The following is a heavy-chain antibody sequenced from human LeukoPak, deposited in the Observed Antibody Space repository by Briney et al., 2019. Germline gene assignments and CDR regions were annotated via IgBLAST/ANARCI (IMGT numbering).Heavy chain of an antibody. CDR1: GFTFSNYA. J-gene: IGHJ3*02. D-gene: IGHD3-16*02. V-gene: IGHV3-23*01. CDR3: ALNGREIPSGAFDI. CDR2: ISGSGGRT. Sequence: GGSLRLSCAASGFTFSNYAMSWVRQDPGKGLQWVSAISGSGGRTYYADSVKGRFTISRDNSKNTLYLQMNSLRVEDTAVYYCALNGREIPSGAFDIWGQGTVVTVSS.